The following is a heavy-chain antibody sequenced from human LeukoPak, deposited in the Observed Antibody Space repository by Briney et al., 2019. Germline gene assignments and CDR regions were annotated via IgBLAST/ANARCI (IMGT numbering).Heavy chain of an antibody. CDR3: ARDARGYSGYGDY. CDR2: ISSSSYI. J-gene: IGHJ4*02. CDR1: GFTFSSYS. Sequence: GGSLRLSCAASGFTFSSYSMNWVRQAPGKGLEWVSSISSSSYIYYADSVKGRFTISRDNAKNSLYLQMNSLRAEDTAVYYCARDARGYSGYGDYWGQGTLVTVSS. V-gene: IGHV3-21*01. D-gene: IGHD5-12*01.